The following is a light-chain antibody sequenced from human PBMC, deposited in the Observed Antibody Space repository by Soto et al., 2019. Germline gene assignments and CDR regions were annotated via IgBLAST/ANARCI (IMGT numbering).Light chain of an antibody. J-gene: IGKJ1*01. V-gene: IGKV3-20*01. CDR3: QQYGSSGT. CDR2: GAI. CDR1: QNVRRN. Sequence: EIVMTQSPATLSVSPGERVTLSCRASQNVRRNLAWYQQRPGQAPSLLIFGAITRATGIPDRFSGSGSGTDFTLTISRLEPEDFAVYYCQQYGSSGTFGQGTKVDIK.